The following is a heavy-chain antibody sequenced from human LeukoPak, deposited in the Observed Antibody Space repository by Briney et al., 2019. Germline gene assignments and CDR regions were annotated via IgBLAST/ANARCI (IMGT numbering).Heavy chain of an antibody. D-gene: IGHD4-17*01. CDR2: ISGSGADT. CDR3: AKDLRFDYGDYGDYFDH. J-gene: IGHJ4*02. V-gene: IGHV3-23*01. CDR1: GFTFSHYA. Sequence: GGSLRLSCAASGFTFSHYAMSWVRQAPGKGLEWVSSISGSGADTYYADSVKGRFTISRDNSKNTVYLQMNSLRAEDTAVYYCAKDLRFDYGDYGDYFDHWGQGTLVAVSS.